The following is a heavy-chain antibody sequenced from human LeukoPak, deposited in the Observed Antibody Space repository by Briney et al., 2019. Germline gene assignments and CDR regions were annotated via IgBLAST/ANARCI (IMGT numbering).Heavy chain of an antibody. CDR3: AGDCGGDCYSTYYMDV. V-gene: IGHV3-48*03. CDR2: ISSSGSSI. Sequence: GGSLRLSCAASGFIFSSYEMNWVRQAPGKGLEWVSYISSSGSSIYYTDSVKGRFTISRDNAKNSLYLQMNSLRAEDTAVYYCAGDCGGDCYSTYYMDVWGKGTTVTISS. D-gene: IGHD2-21*02. CDR1: GFIFSSYE. J-gene: IGHJ6*03.